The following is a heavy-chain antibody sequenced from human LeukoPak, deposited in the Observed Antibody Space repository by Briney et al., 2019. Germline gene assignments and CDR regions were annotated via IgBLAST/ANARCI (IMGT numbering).Heavy chain of an antibody. D-gene: IGHD3-3*01. Sequence: SETLSLTCTVSGGSISSYYWSWIRQPPGKGLEWIGYIYYSGSTNYNPSLKSRVTISVDTSKNQFSLKLSSVTAADTAVYYCARIASEWLLTSYFDYWGQGTLVTVSS. J-gene: IGHJ4*02. CDR2: IYYSGST. CDR3: ARIASEWLLTSYFDY. V-gene: IGHV4-59*01. CDR1: GGSISSYY.